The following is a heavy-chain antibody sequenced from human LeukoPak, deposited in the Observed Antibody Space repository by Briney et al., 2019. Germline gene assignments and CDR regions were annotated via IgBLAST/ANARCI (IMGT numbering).Heavy chain of an antibody. D-gene: IGHD3-10*01. CDR2: IYPGDSDT. J-gene: IGHJ3*02. CDR3: ASLGSRSYYPFDAFDI. Sequence: GESLKISCKGSGYSFTSYWIGWVRQMPGKGLEWMGIIYPGDSDTRYSPSFQGQVTISADKSISTAYLQWSSLKASDTAMYYCASLGSRSYYPFDAFDIWGQGTMVTVSS. CDR1: GYSFTSYW. V-gene: IGHV5-51*01.